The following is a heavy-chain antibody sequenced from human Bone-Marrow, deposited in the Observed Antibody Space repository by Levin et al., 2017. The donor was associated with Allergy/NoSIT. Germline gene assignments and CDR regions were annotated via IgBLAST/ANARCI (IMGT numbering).Heavy chain of an antibody. CDR2: IYYTGST. Sequence: SETLSLTCTVSGGSVNSGRYYWNWIRQPPGKGLDWIGHIYYTGSTNYNPSLKSRVSISIDKSKNQFSLKLGSVTAADTAVYYCATDFDVWGRGTLVTISS. CDR3: ATDFDV. CDR1: GGSVNSGRYY. V-gene: IGHV4-61*01. J-gene: IGHJ2*01.